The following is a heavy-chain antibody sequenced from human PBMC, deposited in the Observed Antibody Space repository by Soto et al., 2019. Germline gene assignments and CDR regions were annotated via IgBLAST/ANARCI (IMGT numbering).Heavy chain of an antibody. Sequence: GESLKISCTGSGYKFTNYWISWVRQMPGKGLEWMGRIDPSDSYTNYSPSFQGHVTISADKSISTAYLQWSSLKASDTAMYYCARREATGSYYYGMDVWGQGTTVTVSS. CDR3: ARREATGSYYYGMDV. CDR1: GYKFTNYW. D-gene: IGHD1-26*01. J-gene: IGHJ6*02. V-gene: IGHV5-10-1*01. CDR2: IDPSDSYT.